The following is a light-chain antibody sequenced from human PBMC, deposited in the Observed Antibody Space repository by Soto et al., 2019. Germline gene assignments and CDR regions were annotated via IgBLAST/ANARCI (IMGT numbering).Light chain of an antibody. J-gene: IGKJ3*01. CDR1: QSVSIN. V-gene: IGKV3-15*01. Sequence: DIVMTQSPATLSVSQGERATLSCRASQSVSINLAWYQQKPGRAPRLLIYGVSTRATGVPARFSGSGSGTEFTLTISSLQSEDFAVYYCQKYNNWPPVFGPGTKLDSK. CDR3: QKYNNWPPV. CDR2: GVS.